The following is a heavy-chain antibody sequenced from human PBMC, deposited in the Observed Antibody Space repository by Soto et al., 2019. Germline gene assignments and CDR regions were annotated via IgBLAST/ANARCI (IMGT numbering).Heavy chain of an antibody. CDR3: ARANYDFWSGYSNYFGMDV. CDR1: GFTFSNYT. CDR2: ISSSSLYI. Sequence: EVQLVESGGGLVKPGGSLIVSCAASGFTFSNYTMNWVRQAPGKGLEWVSAISSSSLYIYYADSVKGRFTISRDNAKNSLYLQMNSLGAEDTAVYYCARANYDFWSGYSNYFGMDVWGQGTTVTVSS. D-gene: IGHD3-3*01. V-gene: IGHV3-21*01. J-gene: IGHJ6*02.